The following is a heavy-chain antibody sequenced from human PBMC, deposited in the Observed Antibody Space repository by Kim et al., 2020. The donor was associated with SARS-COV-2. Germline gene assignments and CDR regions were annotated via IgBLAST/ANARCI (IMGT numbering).Heavy chain of an antibody. Sequence: SETLSLTCAVFGESFSGSSWTWIRQSSGKGLEWIGEINQSGSTNYNPSLKSRVTISSDTSKNQFYLKVTSVTAADTATYYCARGRVGVVPSPVLGLGPFWKYPYMDVWDKGATVTVS. CDR1: GESFSGSS. CDR3: ARGRVGVVPSPVLGLGPFWKYPYMDV. J-gene: IGHJ6*03. CDR2: INQSGST. D-gene: IGHD3-3*01. V-gene: IGHV4-34*01.